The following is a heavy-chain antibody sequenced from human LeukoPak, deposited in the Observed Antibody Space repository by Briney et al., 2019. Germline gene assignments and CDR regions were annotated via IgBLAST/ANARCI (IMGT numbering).Heavy chain of an antibody. V-gene: IGHV3-48*02. J-gene: IGHJ4*02. CDR3: ARDSSGWYYFDY. Sequence: GGSLRLSCAASGFTFSTYGMNWVRKAPGKGLEWVSYISSSSYTIYYADSVKGRFTISRDNAKNSLYLQMNSLRDEDTAVYYCARDSSGWYYFDYWGQGTLVTVSS. D-gene: IGHD6-19*01. CDR1: GFTFSTYG. CDR2: ISSSSYTI.